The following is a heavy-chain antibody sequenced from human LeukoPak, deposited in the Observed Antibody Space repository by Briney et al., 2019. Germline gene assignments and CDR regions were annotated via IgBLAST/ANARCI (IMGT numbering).Heavy chain of an antibody. CDR3: ARVQDPRGSPPRGIKVVAATLEYFQH. CDR1: GFTFSSYD. CDR2: IGTAGDT. V-gene: IGHV3-13*01. J-gene: IGHJ1*01. Sequence: GGSLRLSCAASGFTFSSYDMHWVRQATGKGLEWVSAIGTAGDTYYPGSVKGRFTISRDNAKNSLYLQMNSLRAEDTAVYYCARVQDPRGSPPRGIKVVAATLEYFQHWGQGTLVTVSS. D-gene: IGHD2-15*01.